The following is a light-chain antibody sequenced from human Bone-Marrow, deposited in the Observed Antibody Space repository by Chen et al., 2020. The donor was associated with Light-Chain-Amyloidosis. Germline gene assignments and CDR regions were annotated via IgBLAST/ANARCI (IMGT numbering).Light chain of an antibody. CDR3: QVWDRSSDRPV. V-gene: IGLV3-21*02. CDR2: DDS. Sequence: SYVLTQPSSLSVAPGQTATIACGGNNIGSTSVHWYQQTPGQAPLLEVYDDSDRPSGIPERLSGSNSGNTATLAISRVEAGDEADYYCQVWDRSSDRPVFGGGTKLTVL. J-gene: IGLJ3*02. CDR1: NIGSTS.